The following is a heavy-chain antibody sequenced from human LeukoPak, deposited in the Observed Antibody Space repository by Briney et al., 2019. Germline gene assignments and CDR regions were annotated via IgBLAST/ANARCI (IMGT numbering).Heavy chain of an antibody. D-gene: IGHD1-26*01. V-gene: IGHV3-7*01. J-gene: IGHJ5*02. CDR3: AKERSRTGNNWFDP. CDR1: GFTFSHYW. Sequence: GGSLRLSCAASGFTFSHYWMTWVRQAPGKGLEWVANIKLDGSEKYYVDSVKGRFTISRDNAKNSLYLQMNSLRAEDTAMYYCAKERSRTGNNWFDPWGQGTLVTVSS. CDR2: IKLDGSEK.